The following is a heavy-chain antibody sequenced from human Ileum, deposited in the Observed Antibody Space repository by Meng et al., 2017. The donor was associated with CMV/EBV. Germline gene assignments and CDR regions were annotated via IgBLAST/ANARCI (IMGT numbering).Heavy chain of an antibody. CDR2: ISGGGRTT. V-gene: IGHV3-11*01. Sequence: GESLKISCAASGFTFRTYWMSWLRQAPGKGLEWLSYISGGGRTTRYADSVKDRFTISRDNAKNTLYLQLNSLRAEDTARYYCARRRLHCEGGKCLQYYFDSWGRGTLVTVSS. CDR3: ARRRLHCEGGKCLQYYFDS. CDR1: GFTFRTYW. J-gene: IGHJ4*02. D-gene: IGHD3-16*01.